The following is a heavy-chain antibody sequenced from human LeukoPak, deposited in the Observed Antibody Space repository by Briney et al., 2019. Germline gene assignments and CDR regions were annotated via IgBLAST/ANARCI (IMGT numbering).Heavy chain of an antibody. D-gene: IGHD5-18*01. J-gene: IGHJ5*02. Sequence: GALRLSCAASGFTFSSYEMNWVRQTPGKGLEWVSYIGSSGGTINYADSVKGRFTISRDNAKNSLYLQMNSLRAEDTAVYYCAVDTAMHPWGQGTLVTVSS. CDR1: GFTFSSYE. CDR2: IGSSGGTI. V-gene: IGHV3-48*03. CDR3: AVDTAMHP.